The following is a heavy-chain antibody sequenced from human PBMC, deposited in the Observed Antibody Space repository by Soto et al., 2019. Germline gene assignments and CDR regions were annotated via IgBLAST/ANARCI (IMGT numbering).Heavy chain of an antibody. CDR3: AKDFGHYDILSGYPTFGY. CDR2: VSRSGDNT. V-gene: IGHV3-23*01. CDR1: GFTFSSYG. D-gene: IGHD3-9*01. J-gene: IGHJ4*02. Sequence: GGSLRLSCAASGFTFSSYGMHWVRQAPGKGLEWVSAVSRSGDNTYYAYSVKGRFAISRDNSKNSLYLQMNSLRAEDTAVYYCAKDFGHYDILSGYPTFGYWGQGTLVTVSS.